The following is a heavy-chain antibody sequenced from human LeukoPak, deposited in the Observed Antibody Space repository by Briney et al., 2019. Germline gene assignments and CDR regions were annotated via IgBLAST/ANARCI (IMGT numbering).Heavy chain of an antibody. CDR2: IGSSSSYI. D-gene: IGHD3-16*01. CDR3: ARDLTADSYGMDV. CDR1: GFXFSSYS. V-gene: IGHV3-21*01. Sequence: GGSLRLSCAASGFXFSSYSINWVRQAPGKGLEWVSAIGSSSSYIYYADSVKGRFTISRDNAKHSLYLQMNSLRAEDTAVYYCARDLTADSYGMDVWGQGTTVTVSS. J-gene: IGHJ6*02.